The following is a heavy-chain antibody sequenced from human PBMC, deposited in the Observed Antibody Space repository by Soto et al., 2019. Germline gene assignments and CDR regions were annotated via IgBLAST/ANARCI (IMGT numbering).Heavy chain of an antibody. D-gene: IGHD3-9*01. CDR2: IYPGDSDT. CDR1: GYSFTSYW. Sequence: PGESLKISCKGSGYSFTSYWIGWVRQMPGKGLEWMGIIYPGDSDTRYSPSFQGQVTISADKSISTAYLQWSSLKASDTAMYYCARQFSRQMTYYDILTGAQYYYYGMDVWGQGTTVTVSS. J-gene: IGHJ6*02. CDR3: ARQFSRQMTYYDILTGAQYYYYGMDV. V-gene: IGHV5-51*01.